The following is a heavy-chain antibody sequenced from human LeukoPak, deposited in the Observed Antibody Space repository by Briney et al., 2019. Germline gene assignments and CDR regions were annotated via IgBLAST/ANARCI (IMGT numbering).Heavy chain of an antibody. J-gene: IGHJ4*02. D-gene: IGHD3-16*01. Sequence: ASVKVSCKVSGYTLTGLSMHWVRQAPGKGLEWMGGFDPEDGETIYTQKFQGRVTTTEDTSTDTAYMELSSLRSEDTAVYYCATKRLGLVFDYWGQGTLVTVSS. CDR3: ATKRLGLVFDY. CDR2: FDPEDGET. CDR1: GYTLTGLS. V-gene: IGHV1-24*01.